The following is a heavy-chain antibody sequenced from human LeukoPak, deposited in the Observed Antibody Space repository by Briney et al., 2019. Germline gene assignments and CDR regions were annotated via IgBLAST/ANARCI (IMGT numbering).Heavy chain of an antibody. CDR2: IYPGDSDT. Sequence: GGSPKISWKGSGYSFASYWIGRGRQMPGKGLEWVGIIYPGDSDTRYSPSFQGQVTISADKSISTAYLQWSSLKASDTAMYYCARVYDTVFQGAFDIWGQGTMVTVSS. J-gene: IGHJ3*02. D-gene: IGHD3-22*01. V-gene: IGHV5-51*01. CDR3: ARVYDTVFQGAFDI. CDR1: GYSFASYW.